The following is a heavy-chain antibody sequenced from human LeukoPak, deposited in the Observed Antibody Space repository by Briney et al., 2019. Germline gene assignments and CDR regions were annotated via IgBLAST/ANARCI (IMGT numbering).Heavy chain of an antibody. CDR1: GSSISSYY. Sequence: SETLSLTCTVSGSSISSYYWSWIRQPPGKGLEWIGYIYYSRSTNYNPSLKSRVTISVDTSKNQFSLKLSSVTASDTAVYYCARVPLYSSGWYGFDYWGQGTLVTVSS. J-gene: IGHJ4*02. D-gene: IGHD6-19*01. CDR2: IYYSRST. CDR3: ARVPLYSSGWYGFDY. V-gene: IGHV4-59*01.